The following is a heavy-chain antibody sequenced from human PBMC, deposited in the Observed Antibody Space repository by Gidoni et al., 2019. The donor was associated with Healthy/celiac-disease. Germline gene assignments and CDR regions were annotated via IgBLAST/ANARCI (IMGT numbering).Heavy chain of an antibody. J-gene: IGHJ3*02. CDR2: IYTSGST. D-gene: IGHD6-13*01. CDR1: GGSISSGSYY. V-gene: IGHV4-61*02. Sequence: QVQLQESGPGLVKPSQTLSPTCTVSGGSISSGSYYWRWIRQPAGKGLEWIGRIYTSGSTNYNPSLKSRVTISVDTSKTQFSLKLSSVTAADTAVYYCAIGTPHIAELDIWGQGTMVTVSS. CDR3: AIGTPHIAELDI.